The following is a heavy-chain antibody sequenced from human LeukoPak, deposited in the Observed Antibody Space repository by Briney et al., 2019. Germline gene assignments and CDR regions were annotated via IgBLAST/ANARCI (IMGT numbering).Heavy chain of an antibody. J-gene: IGHJ3*02. CDR1: GGTFSSYA. CDR3: ARIISGSYYGAFDI. V-gene: IGHV1-69*05. CDR2: IIPIFGTA. Sequence: SVKVSCKASGGTFSSYAISWVRQAPGQGLEWMGGIIPIFGTANYAQKFQGRVTITTDESTSTAYMELSSLRSEDTAVYYCARIISGSYYGAFDIWGQGTMVTVSS. D-gene: IGHD1-26*01.